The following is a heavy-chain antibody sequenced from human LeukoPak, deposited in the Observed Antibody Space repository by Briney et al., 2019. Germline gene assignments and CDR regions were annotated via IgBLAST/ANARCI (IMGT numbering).Heavy chain of an antibody. D-gene: IGHD3-22*01. CDR1: GGSISSGGYY. J-gene: IGHJ6*02. CDR3: AVRYYNDGAYYGMDV. CDR2: IYYSGST. Sequence: KSSQTLSLTCTVSGGSISSGGYYWSWIRQHPGKGLEWIVYIYYSGSTYYNPSLKSQVTLSFETTKNQASLKLSSVTAADTAVYYCAVRYYNDGAYYGMDVWGQGTTVTVSS. V-gene: IGHV4-31*01.